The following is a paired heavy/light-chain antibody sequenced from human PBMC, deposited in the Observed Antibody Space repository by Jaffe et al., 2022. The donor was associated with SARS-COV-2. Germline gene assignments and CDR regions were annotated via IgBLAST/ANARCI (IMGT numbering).Heavy chain of an antibody. V-gene: IGHV3-23*01. CDR3: AKDGLDCTGGSCYHYYYYYGMDV. J-gene: IGHJ6*02. Sequence: EVQLLQSGGGLVQPGGSLRLSCAASGFTFSNYAMNWVRQAPGKGLEWVSGISGSGGSTYYADSVKGRFTISRDNSKNTLYLQMNSLRAEDTALYYCAKDGLDCTGGSCYHYYYYYGMDVWGQGTTVTVSS. CDR1: GFTFSNYA. D-gene: IGHD2-15*01. CDR2: ISGSGGST.
Light chain of an antibody. CDR3: SSYTSSSTRV. J-gene: IGLJ2*01. V-gene: IGLV2-14*03. CDR1: SSDVGGYNY. Sequence: QSALTQPASVSGSPGQSITVSCTGTSSDVGGYNYVSWYQQHPGKAPKLMIYDVSNRPSGVSNRFSGSKSGNTASLTISGLQAEDEADYYCSSYTSSSTRVFGGGTKLTVL. CDR2: DVS.